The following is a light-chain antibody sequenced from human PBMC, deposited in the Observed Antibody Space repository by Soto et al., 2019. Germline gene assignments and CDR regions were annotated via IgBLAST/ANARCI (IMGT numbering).Light chain of an antibody. CDR3: QHRANWPLT. Sequence: EVVLTQSTATLSLSPGERATLSCRASQSVASYLAWYQHRPGQAPRLLVYDASNRAPGIPARFSGSGSGTDFTLTINGLEPEDFAIYYCQHRANWPLTFGGGTRVELK. V-gene: IGKV3-11*01. CDR2: DAS. CDR1: QSVASY. J-gene: IGKJ4*01.